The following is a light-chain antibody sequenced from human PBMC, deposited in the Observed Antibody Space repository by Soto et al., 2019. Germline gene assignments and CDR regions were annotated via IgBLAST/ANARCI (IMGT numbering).Light chain of an antibody. CDR2: TAS. CDR3: QQYGRSPLT. CDR1: QTISRW. V-gene: IGKV1-5*01. J-gene: IGKJ4*01. Sequence: DVQVTQSPSTVSGAVGDRVTSTCRASQTISRWLAWYQQKPGKAPRLLIYTASTLESGFTSRFSASGSGPAFSLTISSLESEAFAVYHCQQYGRSPLTVGEGTQVDIK.